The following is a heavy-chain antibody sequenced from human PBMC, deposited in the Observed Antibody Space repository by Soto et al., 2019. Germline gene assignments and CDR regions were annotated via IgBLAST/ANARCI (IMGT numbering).Heavy chain of an antibody. CDR2: IIPIFGTA. CDR3: ERGSSMVRDRDAFDY. Sequence: SVKVSCKASGGTLSSYAISWVRQAPGQGLEWMGGIIPIFGTANYAQKFQGRVTITADESTSTAYMELSSLRSEDTAVYYCERGSSMVRDRDAFDYWGQGPLVTVYS. CDR1: GGTLSSYA. D-gene: IGHD3-10*01. J-gene: IGHJ4*02. V-gene: IGHV1-69*13.